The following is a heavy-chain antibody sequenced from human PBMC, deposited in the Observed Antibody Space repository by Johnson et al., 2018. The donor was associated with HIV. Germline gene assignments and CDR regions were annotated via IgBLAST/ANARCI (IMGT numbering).Heavy chain of an antibody. CDR1: GFTFRSYD. CDR3: ARGERFGGTQEAFDI. CDR2: IGTAGDT. D-gene: IGHD1-26*01. V-gene: IGHV3-13*01. Sequence: VQLVESGGDVVQPGRSLRLSCAASGFTFRSYDMHWVRQATGKGLEWVSAIGTAGDTYYPGSVKGRFTISRENAKNSLYLQMNSLRAGDTAVYYCARGERFGGTQEAFDIWGQGTMVTVSS. J-gene: IGHJ3*02.